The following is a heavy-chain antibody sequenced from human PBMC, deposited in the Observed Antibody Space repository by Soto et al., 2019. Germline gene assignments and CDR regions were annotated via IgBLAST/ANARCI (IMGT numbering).Heavy chain of an antibody. V-gene: IGHV3-74*01. D-gene: IGHD3-16*01. CDR2: INPDGSIT. J-gene: IGHJ4*02. CDR3: ARDIGYGGN. Sequence: EVQLVESGGGLVQPGGSLRLSCAASGFTFSTSWMHWVRQTPGKGLVWGSHINPDGSITNYADSAKGRFTISRDNAKNTLFLQMNNLRAEDTSVYFCARDIGYGGNWGQGTLVTVSS. CDR1: GFTFSTSW.